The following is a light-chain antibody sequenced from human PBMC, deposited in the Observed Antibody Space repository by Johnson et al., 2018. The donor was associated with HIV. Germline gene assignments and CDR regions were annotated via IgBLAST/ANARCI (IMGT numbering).Light chain of an antibody. CDR1: SSNIGKNY. CDR2: DNN. Sequence: QSVLTQPPSVSAAPGQKVTISCSGSSSNIGKNYVSWYQQLPGTAPKLLIYDNNKRPSGIPDRFSGSKSGTSATLGITGLQTGDEADYYCGTWDNSLNVYVFGTGTKVTFL. J-gene: IGLJ1*01. CDR3: GTWDNSLNVYV. V-gene: IGLV1-51*01.